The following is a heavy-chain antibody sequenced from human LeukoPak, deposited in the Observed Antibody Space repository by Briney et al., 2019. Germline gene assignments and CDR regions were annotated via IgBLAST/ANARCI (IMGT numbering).Heavy chain of an antibody. J-gene: IGHJ4*02. CDR1: GFTFSSYA. CDR3: ARSTSSWLYYDF. D-gene: IGHD6-13*01. V-gene: IGHV3-30-3*01. CDR2: TSYDGTYK. Sequence: PGGSLRLSCAASGFTFSSYAMHWVRQAPGKGLEWVSVTSYDGTYKYYADSVKGQFTISRDNSKNTLYLQMNSLRAEDTAVYYCARSTSSWLYYDFWGQGTLVTVPS.